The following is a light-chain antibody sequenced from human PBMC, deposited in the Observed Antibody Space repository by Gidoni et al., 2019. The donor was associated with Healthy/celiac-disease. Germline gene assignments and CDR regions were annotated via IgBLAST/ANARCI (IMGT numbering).Light chain of an antibody. CDR3: CSYAGSSTSV. Sequence: ALTQPAPLSGSPGQSITISCTGTSSDVGSYNLVSWYQQHPGKAPKPMIYEGSKRPSGVSNRFSGSKSGNTASLTISGLQAEDEADYYCCSYAGSSTSVFGGGTKLTVL. CDR2: EGS. J-gene: IGLJ3*02. V-gene: IGLV2-23*01. CDR1: SSDVGSYNL.